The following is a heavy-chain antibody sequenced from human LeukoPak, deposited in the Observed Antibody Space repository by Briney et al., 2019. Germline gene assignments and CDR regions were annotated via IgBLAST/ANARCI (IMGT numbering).Heavy chain of an antibody. CDR3: ARSQYSSGWDFHY. CDR2: IIPIFGTA. D-gene: IGHD6-19*01. CDR1: GGTFSSYA. Sequence: SVKVSCKASGGTFSSYAISWVRQAPGQGLECMGRIIPIFGTANYAQKFQGRVTITTDESTSTAYMELSSLRSGDTAVYYCARSQYSSGWDFHYWGQGTLVTVSS. V-gene: IGHV1-69*05. J-gene: IGHJ4*02.